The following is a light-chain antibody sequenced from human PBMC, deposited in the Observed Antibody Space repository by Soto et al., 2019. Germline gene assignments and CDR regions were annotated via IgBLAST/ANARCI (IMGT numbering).Light chain of an antibody. J-gene: IGLJ1*01. Sequence: QSVLTQPPSASGTPGQRVTISCSGSSSNIGNNDVYWYQQLPGTAPKLLIYSNDQRPSGVPDRFSGSLSGTSASPAISGLRSEDEADYYCAAWDDMSGYVFGTGTKVTVL. CDR1: SSNIGNND. CDR2: SND. V-gene: IGLV1-47*02. CDR3: AAWDDMSGYV.